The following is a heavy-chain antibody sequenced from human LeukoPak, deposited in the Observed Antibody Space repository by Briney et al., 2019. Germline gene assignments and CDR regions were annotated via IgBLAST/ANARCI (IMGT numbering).Heavy chain of an antibody. CDR3: ARDIYSYGPGIGY. V-gene: IGHV3-53*01. J-gene: IGHJ4*02. Sequence: PGGSLRLSCAASGFTVSSNYMSWVRQAPGKGLEWVSVIYSGGSTYYADSVKGRFTISRDNSKNTLYLQMNSLRAEDTAVHYCARDIYSYGPGIGYWGQGTLVTVSS. D-gene: IGHD5-18*01. CDR2: IYSGGST. CDR1: GFTVSSNY.